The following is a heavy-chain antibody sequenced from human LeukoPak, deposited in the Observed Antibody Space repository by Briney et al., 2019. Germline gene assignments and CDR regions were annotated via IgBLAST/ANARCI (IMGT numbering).Heavy chain of an antibody. CDR3: ARDFYDSSGYSLSPDAFDI. J-gene: IGHJ3*02. CDR2: INWNGGST. CDR1: GFTFDDYG. D-gene: IGHD3-22*01. V-gene: IGHV3-20*04. Sequence: RAGGSLRLSCAASGFTFDDYGMSWVRQAPGKGLEWVSGINWNGGSTGYADSVKGRFTISRDNAKNSLYLQMNSPRAEDTALYYCARDFYDSSGYSLSPDAFDIWGQGTMVTVSS.